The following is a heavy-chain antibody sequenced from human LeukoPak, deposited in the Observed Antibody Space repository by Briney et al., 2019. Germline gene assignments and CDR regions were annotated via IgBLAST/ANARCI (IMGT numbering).Heavy chain of an antibody. Sequence: GGSLRLXCAASGFTVSSNYMSWVRRAPGKGLEWVSVIYSGGSTYYADSVKGRFTISRDNSKNTLYLQMNSLRAEDTAVYYCARESGDGYNPFDYWGQGTLVTVSS. CDR1: GFTVSSNY. CDR2: IYSGGST. J-gene: IGHJ4*02. CDR3: ARESGDGYNPFDY. D-gene: IGHD5-24*01. V-gene: IGHV3-66*02.